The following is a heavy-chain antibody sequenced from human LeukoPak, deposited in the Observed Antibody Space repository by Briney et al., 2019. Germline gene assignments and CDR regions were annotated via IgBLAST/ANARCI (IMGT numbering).Heavy chain of an antibody. CDR2: IYYSGST. V-gene: IGHV4-39*07. CDR3: ARARYDISGYRFDY. Sequence: SETLSLTCTVSGGSISSSSYSWGWIRQPPGKGLEWIGSIYYSGSTYYNPSLKSRVTISVDTSKNQFSLKLSSVTAADTAVYYCARARYDISGYRFDYWGQGTLVTVSS. D-gene: IGHD3-22*01. CDR1: GGSISSSSYS. J-gene: IGHJ4*02.